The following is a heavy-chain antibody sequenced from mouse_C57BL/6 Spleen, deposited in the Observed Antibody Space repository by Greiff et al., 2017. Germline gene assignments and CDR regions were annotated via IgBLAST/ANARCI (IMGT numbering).Heavy chain of an antibody. CDR3: ASQLGGIYFDY. CDR2: ISSGGSYT. CDR1: GFTFSSYG. Sequence: EVMLVESGGDLVKPGGSLKLSCAASGFTFSSYGMSWVRQTPDKRLEWVATISSGGSYTYYPDSVKGRFTISRDNAKNTLYLQMSSLKSEDTAMDYCASQLGGIYFDYWGQGTTLTVSS. J-gene: IGHJ2*01. D-gene: IGHD4-1*01. V-gene: IGHV5-6*01.